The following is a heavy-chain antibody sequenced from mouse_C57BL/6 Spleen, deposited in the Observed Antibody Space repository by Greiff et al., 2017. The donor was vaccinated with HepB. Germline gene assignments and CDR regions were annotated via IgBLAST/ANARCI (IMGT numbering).Heavy chain of an antibody. CDR3: AREEGYYVPFDY. CDR1: GYTFTSYW. Sequence: VQLQQPGAELVKPGASVKLSCKASGYTFTSYWMHWVKQRPGQGLEWIGMIHPNSGSTNYNEKFKSKATLTVDKSSSTAYMQLSSLTSEDSAVYYCAREEGYYVPFDYWGQGTTLTVSS. CDR2: IHPNSGST. J-gene: IGHJ2*01. V-gene: IGHV1-64*01. D-gene: IGHD2-3*01.